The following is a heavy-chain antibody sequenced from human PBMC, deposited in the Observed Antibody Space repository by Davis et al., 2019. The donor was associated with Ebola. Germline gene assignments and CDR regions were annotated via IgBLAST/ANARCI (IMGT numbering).Heavy chain of an antibody. D-gene: IGHD3-3*01. Sequence: MPSETLSLTCTVSGGSISSYYWSCIRQPPGKRLECIRYIYYSGSTNYNPSLKSRVTISVDTSKNQFSMKLSSVTAADTAVYYCARVEYYDFWSGYYTNYYYGMDVWGQGTTVTVSS. V-gene: IGHV4-59*01. CDR1: GGSISSYY. J-gene: IGHJ6*02. CDR3: ARVEYYDFWSGYYTNYYYGMDV. CDR2: IYYSGST.